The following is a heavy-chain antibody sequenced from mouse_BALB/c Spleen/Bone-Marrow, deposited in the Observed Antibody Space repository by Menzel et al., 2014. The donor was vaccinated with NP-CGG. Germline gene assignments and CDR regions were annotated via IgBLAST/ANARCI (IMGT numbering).Heavy chain of an antibody. J-gene: IGHJ3*01. Sequence: VHLVESGPGLVAPSQSLSITCTVSGFSLTRYDVHWVRQPPGKGLEWLGVIWAGGNTNYNSALMSRLSISKDNSKSXVFLKMNSLENDDTATYYCARARATSWFAYWGQGTLVTVSA. CDR1: GFSLTRYD. CDR3: ARARATSWFAY. D-gene: IGHD3-1*01. CDR2: IWAGGNT. V-gene: IGHV2-9*02.